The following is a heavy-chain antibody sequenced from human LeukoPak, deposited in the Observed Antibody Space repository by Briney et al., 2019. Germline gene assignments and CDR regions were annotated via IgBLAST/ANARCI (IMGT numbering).Heavy chain of an antibody. CDR3: ARLGITGPFDY. V-gene: IGHV4-38-2*02. CDR1: GYSISSGYY. J-gene: IGHJ4*02. Sequence: SETLSLTCTVSGYSISSGYYWGWIRQPPGKGLEWIGSIYHSGSTYYNPSLKSRVTISVDTSKNQFSLKLSSVTAADTAVYYCARLGITGPFDYWGQGTLVTVSS. D-gene: IGHD1-20*01. CDR2: IYHSGST.